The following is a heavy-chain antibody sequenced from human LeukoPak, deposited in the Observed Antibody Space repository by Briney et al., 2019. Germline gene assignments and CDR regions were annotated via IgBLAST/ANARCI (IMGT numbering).Heavy chain of an antibody. CDR3: AREFWYRFEI. J-gene: IGHJ4*02. CDR1: GFIFSDYY. CDR2: ISSDGTAN. V-gene: IGHV3-11*04. Sequence: PEGSLRLSSAASGFIFSDYYMSWIRQAPGKGLEFVAYISSDGTANYYADSVKGRFTISGDNAQNSVHLEITNLRAEDTAVYYCAREFWYRFEIWGQGTVVTVSS. D-gene: IGHD6-13*01.